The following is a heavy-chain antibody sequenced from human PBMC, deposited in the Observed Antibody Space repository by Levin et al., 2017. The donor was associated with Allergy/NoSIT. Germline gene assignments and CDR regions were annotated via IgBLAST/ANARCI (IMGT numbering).Heavy chain of an antibody. D-gene: IGHD4-11*01. CDR1: GGSINSGDYY. V-gene: IGHV4-31*03. CDR3: ASMYDYSNRHFVN. Sequence: SETLSLTCTVSGGSINSGDYYWSWIRQHPEKGLEWIGYIHYSGNTYYNPSLKSRLTMSVDTPKNQFSVNFSTVTASDTAVYYYASMYDYSNRHFVNWGLGTLVTVSS. J-gene: IGHJ4*02. CDR2: IHYSGNT.